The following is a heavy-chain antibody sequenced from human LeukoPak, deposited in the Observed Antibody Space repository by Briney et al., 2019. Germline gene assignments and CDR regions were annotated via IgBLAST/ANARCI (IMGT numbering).Heavy chain of an antibody. D-gene: IGHD6-13*01. CDR2: ISGSGGGT. CDR3: AKTTGIAAAGHDY. CDR1: GFTFSSYA. J-gene: IGHJ4*02. Sequence: QPGGSLGLSCAASGFTFSSYAMSWVRQAPGKGLEWVSAISGSGGGTYYADSVKGRFTISRDNSKNTLYLQMNSLRAEDTAVYYCAKTTGIAAAGHDYWGQGTLVTVSS. V-gene: IGHV3-23*01.